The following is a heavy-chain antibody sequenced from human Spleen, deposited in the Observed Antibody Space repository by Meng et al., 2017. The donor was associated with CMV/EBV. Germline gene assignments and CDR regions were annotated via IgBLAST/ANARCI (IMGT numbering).Heavy chain of an antibody. CDR3: ASGRGIPAAIDFDY. J-gene: IGHJ4*02. CDR2: IYYIGST. V-gene: IGHV4-61*01. CDR1: GASVSSSNYY. D-gene: IGHD2-2*02. Sequence: SETLSLTCTVSGASVSSSNYYWSWIRQSPGKGREWIGDIYYIGSTNYSTSLKSRVTISVDTSKNQFSPQLSSVTAADTAVYYCASGRGIPAAIDFDYWGQGALVTVSS.